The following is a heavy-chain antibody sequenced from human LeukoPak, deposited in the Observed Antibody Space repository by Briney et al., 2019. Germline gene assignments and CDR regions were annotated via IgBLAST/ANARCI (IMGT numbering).Heavy chain of an antibody. CDR2: IYTSGST. CDR1: GGSIRSGSYD. J-gene: IGHJ4*02. Sequence: SETLSLTCTVSGGSIRSGSYDWSWIRQPAGKGLEWIGRIYTSGSTNYNPSLKSRVTISVDTSKNQFSLKLSSVTAADTAVYYCARSGSYGTDYWGQGTLVTVSS. D-gene: IGHD1-26*01. CDR3: ARSGSYGTDY. V-gene: IGHV4-61*02.